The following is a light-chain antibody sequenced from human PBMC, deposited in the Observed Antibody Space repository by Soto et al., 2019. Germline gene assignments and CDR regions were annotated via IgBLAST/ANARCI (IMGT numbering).Light chain of an antibody. CDR3: QTWTSGFSVV. CDR2: VNTDGSH. J-gene: IGLJ2*01. CDR1: SGHSNYA. V-gene: IGLV4-69*01. Sequence: QYVLTQSPSASASLGASVKLTCTLSSGHSNYAIAWHQQRPEKGPRYLMKVNTDGSHNKGDGIPDRFSGSSSGAERYLTISSLQSEDEADYYCQTWTSGFSVVFGGGTKLTVL.